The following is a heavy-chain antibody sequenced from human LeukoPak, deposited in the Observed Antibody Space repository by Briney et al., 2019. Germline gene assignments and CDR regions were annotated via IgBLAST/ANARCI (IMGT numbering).Heavy chain of an antibody. D-gene: IGHD6-13*01. V-gene: IGHV1-18*01. Sequence: GASVKVSLKASVYTFTSYGFNWVRQAPGQGLEGMGWINTYNGNTNNAQKLQGRVTMTTDTPTSTAYRELRRLRSDDTAVYYCARDHHQQLVLFNYYYYMDVWGKGTTVTISS. J-gene: IGHJ6*03. CDR1: VYTFTSYG. CDR3: ARDHHQQLVLFNYYYYMDV. CDR2: INTYNGNT.